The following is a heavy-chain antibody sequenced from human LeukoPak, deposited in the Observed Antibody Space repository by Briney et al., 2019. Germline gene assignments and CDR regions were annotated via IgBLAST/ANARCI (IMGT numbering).Heavy chain of an antibody. CDR2: IKSKTDGGTT. CDR3: TTLDSGWYEYYFEY. Sequence: GGSLRISGAASGFTFSNAWMSWVRQAPGKGLEWVGRIKSKTDGGTTDYAAPVKGRFTISRDDSKNTLYLQMNSLKTEDTAVYYCTTLDSGWYEYYFEYWGQGTLVTVSS. V-gene: IGHV3-15*01. J-gene: IGHJ4*02. CDR1: GFTFSNAW. D-gene: IGHD6-19*01.